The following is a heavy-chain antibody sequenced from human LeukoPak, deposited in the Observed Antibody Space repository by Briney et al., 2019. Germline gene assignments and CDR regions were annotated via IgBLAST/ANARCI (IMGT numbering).Heavy chain of an antibody. J-gene: IGHJ6*03. CDR1: GFPVSSNY. D-gene: IGHD3-22*01. CDR3: AGDSSGYYDYYYMDV. V-gene: IGHV3-53*01. Sequence: PGGSLRLSCAASGFPVSSNYMSWVRQAPGKGLEWVSVIYSGGSTYYADSVKGRFTISRDNSKNTLYLQMNSLRAEDTAVYYCAGDSSGYYDYYYMDVWGKGTTVTVSS. CDR2: IYSGGST.